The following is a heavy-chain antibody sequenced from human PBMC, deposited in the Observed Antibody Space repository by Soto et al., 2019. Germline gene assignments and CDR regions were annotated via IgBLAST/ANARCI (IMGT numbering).Heavy chain of an antibody. CDR2: ISAYNGNT. J-gene: IGHJ4*02. V-gene: IGHV1-18*01. CDR3: ARDLGVGMEDY. CDR1: GYTFTNYG. D-gene: IGHD3-10*01. Sequence: QVQLVQSGAEVKKPGASVKVSCKASGYTFTNYGFSWVRQAPGQGLEWMGWISAYNGNTKYAQKLQGRVTMTTDTSTSTADMELRSLRSDDTAVYYCARDLGVGMEDYWGQGTPGTVSS.